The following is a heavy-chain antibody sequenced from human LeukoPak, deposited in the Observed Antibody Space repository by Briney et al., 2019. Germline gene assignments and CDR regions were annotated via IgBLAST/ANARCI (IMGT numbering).Heavy chain of an antibody. CDR2: INPNSGGT. CDR3: ARVRRCSSTSCYRPDY. Sequence: GASVKVSCNASGYTFTGYYMHWVRQAPGQGLEWMGWINPNSGGTNYAQKFQGRVTMTRDTSISTAYMELSRLRSDDTAVYYCARVRRCSSTSCYRPDYWGQGTLVTVSS. J-gene: IGHJ4*02. D-gene: IGHD2-2*01. CDR1: GYTFTGYY. V-gene: IGHV1-2*02.